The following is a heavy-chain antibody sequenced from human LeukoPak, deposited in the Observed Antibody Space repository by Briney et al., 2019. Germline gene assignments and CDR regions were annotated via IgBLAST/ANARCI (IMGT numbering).Heavy chain of an antibody. CDR2: IYYSGTT. CDR1: GGSISSSSYH. D-gene: IGHD6-19*01. V-gene: IGHV4-39*07. Sequence: SETLSLTCTVSGGSISSSSYHWGWIRQPPGKGLEWIGTIYYSGTTYHNPSLKSRVTISIDTTKNQFSLKLSSVTAADTAVFYCARLPGVAVATNYFDYWGQGTLVTVSS. CDR3: ARLPGVAVATNYFDY. J-gene: IGHJ4*02.